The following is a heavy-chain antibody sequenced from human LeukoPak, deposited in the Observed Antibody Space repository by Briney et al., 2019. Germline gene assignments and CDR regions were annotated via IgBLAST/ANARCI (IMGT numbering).Heavy chain of an antibody. CDR3: ARHPDCSGGSCYSDFWFDP. D-gene: IGHD2-15*01. CDR2: INAGNGNT. J-gene: IGHJ5*02. V-gene: IGHV1-3*01. CDR1: GYTFTSYA. Sequence: ASVKVSCKASGYTFTSYAMHWVRQAPGQRLEWMGWINAGNGNTEYSQKFQGRVTITRDTSASTAYMELSSLRSEDTAVYYCARHPDCSGGSCYSDFWFDPWGQGTLVTVSS.